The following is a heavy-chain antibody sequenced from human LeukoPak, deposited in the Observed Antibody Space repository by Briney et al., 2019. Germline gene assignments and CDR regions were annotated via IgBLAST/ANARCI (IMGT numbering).Heavy chain of an antibody. CDR1: GFTFSSYS. CDR3: ARSEGYSGYDPYYFDY. D-gene: IGHD5-12*01. J-gene: IGHJ4*02. Sequence: GGSLRLSCAASGFTFSSYSMNWVRQAPGKGLEWVSYISSSSSTIYYADSVKGRFTISRDNAKNSLYLQMSSLRAEDTAVYYCARSEGYSGYDPYYFDYWGQGTLVTVSS. CDR2: ISSSSSTI. V-gene: IGHV3-48*01.